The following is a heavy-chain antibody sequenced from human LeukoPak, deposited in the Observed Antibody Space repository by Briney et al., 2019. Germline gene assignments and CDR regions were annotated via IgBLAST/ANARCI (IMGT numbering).Heavy chain of an antibody. CDR2: MNPNSGNT. D-gene: IGHD3-10*01. CDR1: GYTFTSYD. CDR3: ARDNGSGSLYYYYMDV. V-gene: IGHV1-8*01. Sequence: ASVKVSCKASGYTFTSYDINWVRQATGQGLEWMGWMNPNSGNTGYAQKFQGRVTMTRNTSISTAYMELSSLRSEDTAVYYCARDNGSGSLYYYYMDVWGKGTTVTISS. J-gene: IGHJ6*03.